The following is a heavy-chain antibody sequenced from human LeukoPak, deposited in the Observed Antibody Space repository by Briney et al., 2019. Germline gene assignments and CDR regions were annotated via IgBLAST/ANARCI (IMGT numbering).Heavy chain of an antibody. CDR3: AREYIDSDYHGLGSYFALDY. V-gene: IGHV3-7*03. Sequence: GGSLRLSCAASGFTFSSYWMHWVRQAPGKGLEWVANINQDGSEKYYVDSVKGRFAISRDNAKNSLSLQMNILRVADTAVYYCAREYIDSDYHGLGSYFALDYWGQGILVTVSS. D-gene: IGHD3-10*01. CDR1: GFTFSSYW. J-gene: IGHJ4*02. CDR2: INQDGSEK.